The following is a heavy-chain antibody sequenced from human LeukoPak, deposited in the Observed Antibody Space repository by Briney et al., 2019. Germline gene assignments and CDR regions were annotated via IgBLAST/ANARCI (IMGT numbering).Heavy chain of an antibody. CDR2: ISSSDSYI. D-gene: IGHD4-11*01. CDR3: ARVSTTVTYYFDY. J-gene: IGHJ4*02. CDR1: GFTFSYYT. Sequence: GGSLRLSCAASGFTFSYYTMTWVRQAPGKGLEWVSSISSSDSYIYYADSVKGRFTVSRDNARNSLYLQMNSLRAEDTAVYYCARVSTTVTYYFDYWGQGALVTVSS. V-gene: IGHV3-21*01.